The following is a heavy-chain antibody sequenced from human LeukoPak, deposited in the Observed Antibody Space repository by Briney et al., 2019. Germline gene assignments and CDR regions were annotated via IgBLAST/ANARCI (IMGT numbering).Heavy chain of an antibody. CDR2: IKQDGSEK. D-gene: IGHD6-19*01. Sequence: GGSLRLSCAASGFTFSSYWMSWVRQAPGKGLEWVANIKQDGSEKYYVDSVKGRFTISRDNAKNSLYLQMNSLRAEDTAAYYCARDPGSGWDRLFDYWGQGTLVTVSS. CDR1: GFTFSSYW. J-gene: IGHJ4*02. CDR3: ARDPGSGWDRLFDY. V-gene: IGHV3-7*04.